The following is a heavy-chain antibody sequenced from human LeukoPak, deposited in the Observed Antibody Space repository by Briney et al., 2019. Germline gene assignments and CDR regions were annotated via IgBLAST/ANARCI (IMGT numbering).Heavy chain of an antibody. CDR3: ARVGPRPLYNWNYASNAFDI. Sequence: ASVKVSCKASGYTFTSYAMNWVRQAPGQGLEWMGWINTNTGNPTYAQGFTGRFVFSLDTSVSTAYLQISSLKAEDTAVYYCARVGPRPLYNWNYASNAFDIWGQGTMVTVSS. V-gene: IGHV7-4-1*02. J-gene: IGHJ3*02. D-gene: IGHD1-7*01. CDR2: INTNTGNP. CDR1: GYTFTSYA.